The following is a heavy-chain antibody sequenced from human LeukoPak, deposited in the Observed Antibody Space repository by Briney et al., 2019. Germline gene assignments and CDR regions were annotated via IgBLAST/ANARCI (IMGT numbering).Heavy chain of an antibody. J-gene: IGHJ4*02. CDR2: IYYSGST. D-gene: IGHD6-19*01. CDR1: GGSISSSSYY. V-gene: IGHV4-39*01. CDR3: ARLSAGMGY. Sequence: SETLSLTCTVSGGSISSSSYYWGWIRQPPGKGLEWIGSIYYSGSTYYNPSLKSRVTTSVDTSKNQFSLKLSSVTAADTAVYYCARLSAGMGYWGQGTLVTVSS.